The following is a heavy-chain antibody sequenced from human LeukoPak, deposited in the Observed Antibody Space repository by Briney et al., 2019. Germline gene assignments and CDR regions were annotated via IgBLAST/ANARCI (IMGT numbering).Heavy chain of an antibody. J-gene: IGHJ4*02. CDR1: GFTFSDYY. V-gene: IGHV3-11*04. D-gene: IGHD1-26*01. Sequence: GGSLRLSCAASGFTFSDYYMSWIRQAPGKGLEWVSYISSSGSTIYYADSVKGRFTISRDNSKNTLYLQMNSLRAEDTAVYYCAKDLAGATVFDYWGQGTLVTVSS. CDR3: AKDLAGATVFDY. CDR2: ISSSGSTI.